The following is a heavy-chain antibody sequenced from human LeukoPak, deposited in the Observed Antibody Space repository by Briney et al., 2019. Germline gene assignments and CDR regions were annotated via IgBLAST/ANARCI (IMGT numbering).Heavy chain of an antibody. CDR1: GYTFLEYY. V-gene: IGHV1-2*02. CDR3: ETVGPLNGDENLAPHLGY. Sequence: ASVRVSCMSCGYTFLEYYIHSLRPAPGQGLEWMGWINPNSGVTNYAQKFQGRVAMTRDTSISTAYMELSWLRSDDTAVYYCETVGPLNGDENLAPHLGYWGQGTLVTVSS. J-gene: IGHJ4*02. CDR2: INPNSGVT. D-gene: IGHD2-15*01.